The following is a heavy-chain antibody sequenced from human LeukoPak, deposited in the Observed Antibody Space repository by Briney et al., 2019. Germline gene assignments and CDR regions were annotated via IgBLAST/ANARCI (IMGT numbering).Heavy chain of an antibody. CDR3: SRENGAFAPFGY. J-gene: IGHJ4*02. V-gene: IGHV4-4*02. CDR2: ISLTELT. CDR1: GGSISNNNW. Sequence: SGTLSLTCGVSGGSISNNNWWSWVRQPPGQGLEWIGEISLTELTHYNPSLESLVTLPLDKHKNNLSPKQPPVTPADTSVFYFSRENGAFAPFGYWGQGTLVSVLS. D-gene: IGHD2-8*01.